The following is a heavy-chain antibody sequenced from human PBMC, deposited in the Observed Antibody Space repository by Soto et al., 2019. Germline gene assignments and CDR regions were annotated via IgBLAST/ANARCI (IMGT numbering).Heavy chain of an antibody. J-gene: IGHJ4*02. D-gene: IGHD6-13*01. Sequence: EVQLLESGGGLVQPGGSLRLSCAASGFTFSSYAMRWVRQAPGKGLEWVSAISGSGGSTYYADSVKVRFTISSDNSKNTMYLQMNSLRAEDTAVYYCARRGPGTYFDYWGQGTLVTVSS. CDR3: ARRGPGTYFDY. V-gene: IGHV3-23*01. CDR2: ISGSGGST. CDR1: GFTFSSYA.